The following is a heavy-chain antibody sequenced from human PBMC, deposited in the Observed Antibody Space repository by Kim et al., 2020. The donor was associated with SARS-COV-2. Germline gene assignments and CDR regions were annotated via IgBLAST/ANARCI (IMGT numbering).Heavy chain of an antibody. V-gene: IGHV3-30*18. D-gene: IGHD1-26*01. CDR2: ISYDGSNK. Sequence: GGSLRLSCAASGFTFSSYGMHWVRQAPGKGLEWVAVISYDGSNKYYADSVKGRFTISRDNSKNTLYLQMNSLRAEDTAVYYCAKDRSGGCYWGGGEFDYWGQGTLVTVSS. CDR3: AKDRSGGCYWGGGEFDY. J-gene: IGHJ4*02. CDR1: GFTFSSYG.